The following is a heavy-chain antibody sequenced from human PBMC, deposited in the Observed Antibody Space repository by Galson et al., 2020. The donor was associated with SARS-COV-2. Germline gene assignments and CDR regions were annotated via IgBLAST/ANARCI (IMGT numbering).Heavy chain of an antibody. Sequence: GGSLRLSCAASGFTFSSYAMSWVRQAPGKGLELVSALSGRGDTTFYPDSAKGRFTSSRDNSKSTLYLQMNSLRADDTAIYYCAKDLIVAGDEYFEEWGQGALVAVSS. J-gene: IGHJ1*01. CDR3: AKDLIVAGDEYFEE. CDR1: GFTFSSYA. V-gene: IGHV3-23*01. D-gene: IGHD5-12*01. CDR2: LSGRGDTT.